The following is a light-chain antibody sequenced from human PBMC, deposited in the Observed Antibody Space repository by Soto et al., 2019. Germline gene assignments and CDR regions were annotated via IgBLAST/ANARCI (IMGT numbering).Light chain of an antibody. Sequence: QPVLTQPASVSGSPGQSITISCTGTSSDVGGYNYVSWYQQHPGKAPKLMIYEVSNRPSGVSNRFSGSKSGNTASLTISGLQAEDEAHYYCCSYATYNMILGGGTKLPVL. V-gene: IGLV2-14*01. CDR2: EVS. CDR3: CSYATYNMI. CDR1: SSDVGGYNY. J-gene: IGLJ2*01.